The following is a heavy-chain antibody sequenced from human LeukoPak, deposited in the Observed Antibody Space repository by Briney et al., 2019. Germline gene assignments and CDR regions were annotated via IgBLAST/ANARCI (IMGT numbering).Heavy chain of an antibody. V-gene: IGHV4-30-4*01. J-gene: IGHJ4*02. D-gene: IGHD6-19*01. CDR3: ASTGIAVAGTDY. CDR1: GGSISSGDYY. CDR2: IYYSGST. Sequence: SETLSLTCTVSGGSISSGDYYWSWIRQPPGKGLEWIGYIYYSGSTYYNPSLKSRVTISVDTSKNQFSLKLSSVTAADTAVYYCASTGIAVAGTDYWGQGTLVTVSS.